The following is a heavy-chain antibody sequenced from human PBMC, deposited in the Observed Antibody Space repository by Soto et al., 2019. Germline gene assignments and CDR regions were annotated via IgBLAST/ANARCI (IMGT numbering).Heavy chain of an antibody. Sequence: QVQLQESGPGLVKPSGTLSLTCAVSGGSISSSNWWSWVRQPPGKGLGWIGEIYHSGSTNYNPSLKSRVTNSVDESKIQFCLKLSSVTAADTAVYYFASNEGVRAFHYYYYGMDVWGQGTTVTVSS. CDR3: ASNEGVRAFHYYYYGMDV. CDR2: IYHSGST. CDR1: GGSISSSNW. J-gene: IGHJ6*02. D-gene: IGHD2-8*01. V-gene: IGHV4-4*02.